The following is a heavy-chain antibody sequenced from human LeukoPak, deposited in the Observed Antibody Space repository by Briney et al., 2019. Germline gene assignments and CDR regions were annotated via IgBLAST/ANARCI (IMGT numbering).Heavy chain of an antibody. CDR1: VVTAASNS. J-gene: IGHJ5*02. D-gene: IGHD6-6*01. CDR3: ARDDSSSLLTYWFDP. Sequence: PGGPLSFSCTVSVVTAASNSMSWVRPAPGKGLEWVSFIYSDNTHYSASVKGRFTISRDNAKKSLYLQMNSLRAEDTAVYYCARDDSSSLLTYWFDPWGQGTLVTVSS. V-gene: IGHV3-53*01. CDR2: IYSDNT.